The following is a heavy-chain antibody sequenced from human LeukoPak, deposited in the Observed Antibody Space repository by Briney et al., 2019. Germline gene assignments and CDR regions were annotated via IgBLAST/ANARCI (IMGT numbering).Heavy chain of an antibody. CDR2: IYHSGST. Sequence: SSETLSLTCAVSGGSISSGGYSWSWIRQPPGQGLEWIGYIYHSGSTYYNPSLKSRVTISVDRSRNQFSLKLSSVTAADTAVYYCARGASRYDILTGWSNPSYYYYMDVWGKGTTVTVSS. V-gene: IGHV4-30-2*01. J-gene: IGHJ6*03. D-gene: IGHD3-9*01. CDR1: GGSISSGGYS. CDR3: ARGASRYDILTGWSNPSYYYYMDV.